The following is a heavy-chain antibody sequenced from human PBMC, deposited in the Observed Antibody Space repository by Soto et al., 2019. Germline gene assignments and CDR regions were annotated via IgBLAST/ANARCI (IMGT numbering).Heavy chain of an antibody. CDR2: IYYSGST. Sequence: SETLSLTCTVSGGSISSGGYYWSWIRQHPGKGLEWIGYIYYSGSTYYNPSLKSRVTISVDTSKNQFSLKLSSVTAADTAVYYCARESLLHGLDVWGQGTTVTVSS. CDR1: GGSISSGGYY. D-gene: IGHD4-4*01. J-gene: IGHJ6*02. V-gene: IGHV4-31*03. CDR3: ARESLLHGLDV.